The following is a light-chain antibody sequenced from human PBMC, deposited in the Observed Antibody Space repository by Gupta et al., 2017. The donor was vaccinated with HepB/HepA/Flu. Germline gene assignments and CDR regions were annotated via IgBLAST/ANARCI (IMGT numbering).Light chain of an antibody. CDR3: QQYGTSPMYT. V-gene: IGKV3-20*01. CDR2: GAS. Sequence: EIVLTQSPGTLSLSPGERTTLPCRASQIVSNNYLAWYQQKPGQAPRLLIYGASSRATGIPDRFSGSGSGTDFTLTISRLETEDFAVYYCQQYGTSPMYTFGQGTKLEIK. J-gene: IGKJ2*01. CDR1: QIVSNNY.